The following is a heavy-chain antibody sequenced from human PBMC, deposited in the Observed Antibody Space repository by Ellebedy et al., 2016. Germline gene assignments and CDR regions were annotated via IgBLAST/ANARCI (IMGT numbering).Heavy chain of an antibody. CDR2: ISYSGST. J-gene: IGHJ4*02. Sequence: SETLSLTCTVSGGSITSSYWSWIRQPSGKGLEWIGYISYSGSTNFNPSLKSRVTISRDTSKNQLSLRLTSVTAADTAVYYCARHRRYNYGYYDFWGQGTLVTVSS. CDR3: ARHRRYNYGYYDF. D-gene: IGHD5-18*01. V-gene: IGHV4-59*08. CDR1: GGSITSSY.